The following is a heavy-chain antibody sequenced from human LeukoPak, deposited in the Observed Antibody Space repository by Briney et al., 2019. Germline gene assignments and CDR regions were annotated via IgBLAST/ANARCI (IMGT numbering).Heavy chain of an antibody. J-gene: IGHJ4*02. CDR1: GFTFSSYW. D-gene: IGHD3-22*01. V-gene: IGHV3-74*01. CDR2: INSDGSST. CDR3: ARRGEHYDSSGYLTYYFDY. Sequence: GGSLRLSCAASGFTFSSYWMHWVRQAPGKGGVWVSRINSDGSSTSYADSVKGRFTISRDNAKNTLYLQMNSLRAEDTGVYYCARRGEHYDSSGYLTYYFDYWGQGTLVTVSS.